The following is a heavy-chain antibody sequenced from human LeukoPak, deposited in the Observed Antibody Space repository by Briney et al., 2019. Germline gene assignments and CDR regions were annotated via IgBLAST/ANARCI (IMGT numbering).Heavy chain of an antibody. CDR3: ARDFRCGGDCYLPDY. CDR2: MNPNSGNT. CDR1: GYTFTSYD. D-gene: IGHD2-21*02. V-gene: IGHV1-8*03. J-gene: IGHJ4*02. Sequence: ASVKVSYKASGYTFTSYDINWVRQATGQGLEWMGWMNPNSGNTGYAQKFQGRVTITRNTSISTAYMELSSLRSEDTAVYYCARDFRCGGDCYLPDYWGQGTLVTVSS.